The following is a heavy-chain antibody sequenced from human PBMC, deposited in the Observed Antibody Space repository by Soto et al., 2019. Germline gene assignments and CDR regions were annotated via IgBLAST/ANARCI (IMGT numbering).Heavy chain of an antibody. CDR2: IKSDGSER. Sequence: EVQLVESGGGLVQPGGSLRLSCAASGFTFSNFWMSWVRQAPGKGLEWVASIKSDGSERSHVDDVRGRFSISRDNARNSLYLQMNSLRADDTAVYYCARDVIWGQGSLVTVSS. CDR3: ARDVI. V-gene: IGHV3-7*05. CDR1: GFTFSNFW. J-gene: IGHJ4*02.